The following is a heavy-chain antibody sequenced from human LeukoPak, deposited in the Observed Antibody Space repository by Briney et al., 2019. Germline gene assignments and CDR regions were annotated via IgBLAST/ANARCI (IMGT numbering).Heavy chain of an antibody. D-gene: IGHD3-22*01. CDR1: GFTFSLQT. CDR3: AREGSSGYYPY. CDR2: ISSGSSYI. J-gene: IGHJ4*02. Sequence: GGSLRVSCAASGFTFSLQTMNWVRQAPGKGLEWVSSISSGSSYIYYADSVKGRFTISRDNAKNSLYLQMNSLRAEDTAVYYCAREGSSGYYPYWGQGILVTVSS. V-gene: IGHV3-21*03.